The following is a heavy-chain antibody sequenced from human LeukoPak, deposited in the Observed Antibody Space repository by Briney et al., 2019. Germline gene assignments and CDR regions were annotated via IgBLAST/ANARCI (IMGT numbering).Heavy chain of an antibody. D-gene: IGHD3-10*01. CDR1: EFTFSHYA. J-gene: IGHJ5*02. CDR2: INGNSRQI. CDR3: ASPVYGSGSYAWFDP. V-gene: IGHV3-9*01. Sequence: GGSLRLSCEASEFTFSHYAMHWVRQVPGEGLEWVAGINGNSRQIDYADSVRGRFTISRDNAKNSLYLQMNSLRDEDTAVYYCASPVYGSGSYAWFDPWGQGTLVTVSS.